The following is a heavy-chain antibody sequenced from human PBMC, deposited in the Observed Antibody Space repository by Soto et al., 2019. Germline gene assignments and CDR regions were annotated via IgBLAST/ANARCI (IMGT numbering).Heavy chain of an antibody. V-gene: IGHV3-23*01. J-gene: IGHJ3*02. Sequence: EVQLLESGGGLVQPGGSLRLSCAASGFTFSSYAMSWVRQAPGKGLEWVSAISGSGGSTYYADSVKGRFTISRDNSNNTLYLQMNSLRAEDTAVYYCAKVLGYYDSSGYVDAFDIWGQGTMVTVSS. CDR1: GFTFSSYA. D-gene: IGHD3-22*01. CDR2: ISGSGGST. CDR3: AKVLGYYDSSGYVDAFDI.